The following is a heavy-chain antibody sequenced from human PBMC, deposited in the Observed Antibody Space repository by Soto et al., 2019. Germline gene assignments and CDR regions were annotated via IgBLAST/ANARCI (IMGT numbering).Heavy chain of an antibody. V-gene: IGHV4-31*03. CDR1: GGSISSGGYY. CDR3: ARAEYQLLYHPH. J-gene: IGHJ1*01. D-gene: IGHD2-2*02. CDR2: IYYSGST. Sequence: SETLSLTCTVSGGSISSGGYYCSWIRQHPGKGLEWIGYIYYSGSTYYNPSLKSRVTISVDTSKNQFSLKLSSVTAADTAVYYCARAEYQLLYHPHWGQGTLVTVCS.